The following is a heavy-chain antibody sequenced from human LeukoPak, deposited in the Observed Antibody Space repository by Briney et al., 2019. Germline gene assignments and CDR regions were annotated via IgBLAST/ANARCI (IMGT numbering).Heavy chain of an antibody. CDR3: ARHIHSGGSGFDR. CDR1: GYRFTTYW. J-gene: IGHJ3*02. Sequence: GESLKISCKGSGYRFTTYWIGWVRQMPGKGLEWMGIIYPGDSDTGYSPSVQGQVTISADKSISTTHLQWSSLKASDTGMYYCARHIHSGGSGFDRWGQGTMVTVSS. CDR2: IYPGDSDT. D-gene: IGHD1-26*01. V-gene: IGHV5-51*01.